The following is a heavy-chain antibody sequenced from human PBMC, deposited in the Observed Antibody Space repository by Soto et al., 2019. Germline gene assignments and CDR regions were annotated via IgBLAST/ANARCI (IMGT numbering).Heavy chain of an antibody. CDR1: GYLFTAYS. CDR3: AREENCCCGTCYSEYFHR. Sequence: ASVKVSCKASGYLFTAYSMHWVRLAPGQGLEWRGVVNPSGGSTKYAQNFQGRVTMTRVTSSTTIYMELSSLRSDDPAIYYCAREENCCCGTCYSEYFHRWGQGTLVTVSS. V-gene: IGHV1-46*01. D-gene: IGHD2-15*01. J-gene: IGHJ1*01. CDR2: VNPSGGST.